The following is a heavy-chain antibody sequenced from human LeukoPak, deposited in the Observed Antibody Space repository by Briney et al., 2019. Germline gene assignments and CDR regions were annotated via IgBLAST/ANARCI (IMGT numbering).Heavy chain of an antibody. Sequence: SETLSLTCTVSGGSISTSDYYWTWIRQPPGKGLEWIGSVHYIGTTYSSPSLKSRVTISADTSKNQFSLRLTSVTAADTAVYYCAKRGNYGYFDYWGQGTLVTVSS. J-gene: IGHJ4*02. CDR1: GGSISTSDYY. V-gene: IGHV4-39*01. D-gene: IGHD3-10*01. CDR2: VHYIGTT. CDR3: AKRGNYGYFDY.